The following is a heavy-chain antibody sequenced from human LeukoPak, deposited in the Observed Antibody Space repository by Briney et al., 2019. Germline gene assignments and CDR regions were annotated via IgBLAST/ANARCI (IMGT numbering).Heavy chain of an antibody. V-gene: IGHV3-23*01. CDR2: ISTSGGTT. D-gene: IGHD3-22*01. Sequence: GGSLRLSCAASGFTFGSSAMSWVRQAPGKGLEWVSGISTSGGTTSYAESVKGRFTVSRDNPRNTLYMEMNSLRDEDTAVYYCAVLHRYYDGSGYWVQWGQGTLVTVSS. J-gene: IGHJ4*02. CDR1: GFTFGSSA. CDR3: AVLHRYYDGSGYWVQ.